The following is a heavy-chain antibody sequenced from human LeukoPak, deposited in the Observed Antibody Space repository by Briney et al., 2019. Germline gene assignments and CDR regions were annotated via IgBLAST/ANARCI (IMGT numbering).Heavy chain of an antibody. V-gene: IGHV3-15*01. D-gene: IGHD2-2*01. CDR2: IKSKTDGGTT. Sequence: GGSLRLSCAASGFTFSNAYMSWVRQAPGKGLEWVGHIKSKTDGGTTDHAAPVKGRFTISRDDSKNTLYLQMNSLKTEDTAVYYCTTSIRSSFDSFDIWGQGTMVTVSS. CDR1: GFTFSNAY. J-gene: IGHJ3*02. CDR3: TTSIRSSFDSFDI.